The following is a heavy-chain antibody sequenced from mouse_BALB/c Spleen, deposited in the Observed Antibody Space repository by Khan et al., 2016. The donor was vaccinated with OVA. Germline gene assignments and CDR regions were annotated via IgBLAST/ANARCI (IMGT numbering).Heavy chain of an antibody. J-gene: IGHJ4*01. Sequence: VQLKQSGPGLVKPSQSLSLTCTVTGYSITSGYAWNWIRQFPGNKLEWMGYISYSGSTSYNPSLRSRISITRDTSKNQFFLQLNSVTTEDTATYYCARENYYGYAMDYWGQGTSVTVSS. D-gene: IGHD1-1*01. CDR1: GYSITSGYA. CDR2: ISYSGST. CDR3: ARENYYGYAMDY. V-gene: IGHV3-2*02.